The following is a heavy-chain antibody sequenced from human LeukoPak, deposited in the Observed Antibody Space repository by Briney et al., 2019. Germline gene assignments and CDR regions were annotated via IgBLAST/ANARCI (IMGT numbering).Heavy chain of an antibody. D-gene: IGHD3-3*01. CDR1: GGSFSGYY. CDR3: ARHYFVGMAPLFWFDY. J-gene: IGHJ4*02. V-gene: IGHV4-34*01. CDR2: IYYSGST. Sequence: SETLSLTCAVYGGSFSGYYWSWIRQPPGKGLAWIGSIYYSGSTYYNPSLKSRVTISVDTSKNQFSLRLTSVTAADTAVYYCARHYFVGMAPLFWFDYWGQGALVTVSS.